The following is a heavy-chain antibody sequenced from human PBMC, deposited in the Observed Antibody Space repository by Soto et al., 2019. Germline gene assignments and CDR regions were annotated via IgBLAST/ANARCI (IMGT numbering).Heavy chain of an antibody. CDR3: ARARRCSGGSCYYYYGMDV. CDR2: INHSGST. CDR1: GGSFSGYY. V-gene: IGHV4-34*01. D-gene: IGHD2-15*01. Sequence: QVQLQQWGAGLLKPSETLSLTCAVYGGSFSGYYWSWIRQPPGKGLEWIGEINHSGSTNYNPSLKSRVTISVDTSKNQFSLKLSSVTAADTAVYYCARARRCSGGSCYYYYGMDVWGQGTTVIVSS. J-gene: IGHJ6*02.